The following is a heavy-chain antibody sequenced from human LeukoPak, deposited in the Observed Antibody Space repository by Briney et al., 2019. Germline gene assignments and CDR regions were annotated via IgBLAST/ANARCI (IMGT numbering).Heavy chain of an antibody. V-gene: IGHV6-1*01. CDR2: TYYRSKWYY. J-gene: IGHJ4*02. CDR1: GGSVSSNSAA. Sequence: SQTLSLTCVISGGSVSSNSAAWNWIRQSPSRGLEWLGRTYYRSKWYYDYAGSVKSRTSIKPDTSKNQFYLQLSSVTPEDTAVYYCVRAVSGTDLIDIWGQGTLVTVSS. D-gene: IGHD2-21*01. CDR3: VRAVSGTDLIDI.